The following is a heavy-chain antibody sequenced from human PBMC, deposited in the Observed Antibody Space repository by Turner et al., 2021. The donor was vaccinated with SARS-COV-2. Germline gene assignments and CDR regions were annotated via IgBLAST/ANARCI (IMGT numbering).Heavy chain of an antibody. CDR1: AVSITSNSHY. Sequence: QLLVQESGPALVKPSETLCLHCTVSAVSITSNSHYWGWVRQPTGKGLEWIGITYDPGGSYYNPSLWGRVTMTVDPSQIQISLILRSVTAADAAVYYCVTSVLRSGYFQRWGQGSLVSVSS. V-gene: IGHV4-39*01. CDR2: TYDPGGS. CDR3: VTSVLRSGYFQR. J-gene: IGHJ1*01.